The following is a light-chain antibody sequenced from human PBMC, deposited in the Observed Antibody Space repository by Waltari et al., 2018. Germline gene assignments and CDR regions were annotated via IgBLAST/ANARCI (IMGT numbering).Light chain of an antibody. Sequence: QSVLTQSASVSGSPGQSITISCTGTSADVGSHHYVSWYQQHPGKAPQLIIYDVSKRPSGVSNRISASKSGNTASLTISGLQAEDEAHYYCNSYTSSTNVVFGGGTKLTVL. CDR2: DVS. CDR1: SADVGSHHY. CDR3: NSYTSSTNVV. J-gene: IGLJ2*01. V-gene: IGLV2-14*03.